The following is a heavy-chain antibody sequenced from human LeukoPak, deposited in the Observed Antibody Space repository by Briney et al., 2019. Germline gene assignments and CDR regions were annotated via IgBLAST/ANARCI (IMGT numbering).Heavy chain of an antibody. V-gene: IGHV1-8*01. J-gene: IGHJ4*02. D-gene: IGHD3-9*01. CDR1: GYTFTSYD. CDR3: ARTYDILTGYHDY. Sequence: ASVKVSCKASGYTFTSYDINWGRQATGQGLEWMGWMNPNSGDTGSAQKFQGRVTMTRNTSISTAYMELSSLRSEDTAVYYCARTYDILTGYHDYWGQGTLVTVSS. CDR2: MNPNSGDT.